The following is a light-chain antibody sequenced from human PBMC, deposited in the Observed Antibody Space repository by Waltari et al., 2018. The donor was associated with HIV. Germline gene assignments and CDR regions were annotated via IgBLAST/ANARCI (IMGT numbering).Light chain of an antibody. V-gene: IGLV2-11*01. J-gene: IGLJ1*01. Sequence: QSALTQPRSASGSPGQSVTISCTGTSSDGGGYNYVSWYQQHPGKAPKLMIYDVSKRPSGVPDRFSGSKSGNTASLTISGLQAEDEADYYCCSYAGSYTYVFGTGTKVTVL. CDR2: DVS. CDR3: CSYAGSYTYV. CDR1: SSDGGGYNY.